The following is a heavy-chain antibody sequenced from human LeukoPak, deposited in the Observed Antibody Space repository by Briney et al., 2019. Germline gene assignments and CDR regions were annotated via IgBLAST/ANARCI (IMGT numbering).Heavy chain of an antibody. Sequence: GGSLRLSCAATGFTFSSYWMSWVRQAPGKGLEWVANIKQDGSEKYYVDSVKGRFTISRDNAKNSLYLQMNSLRAEDTAVYYCARDFSVERWLQLGPWAFDIWGQGTMVTVSS. V-gene: IGHV3-7*01. CDR1: GFTFSSYW. J-gene: IGHJ3*02. CDR2: IKQDGSEK. CDR3: ARDFSVERWLQLGPWAFDI. D-gene: IGHD5-24*01.